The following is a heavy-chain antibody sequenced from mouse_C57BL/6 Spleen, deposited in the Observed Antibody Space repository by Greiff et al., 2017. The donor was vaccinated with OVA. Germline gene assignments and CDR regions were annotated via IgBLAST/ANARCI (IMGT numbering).Heavy chain of an antibody. V-gene: IGHV1-15*01. Sequence: VQLQQSGAELVRPGASVTLSCKASGYTFTDYEMHWVKQTPVHGLEWIGAIDPETGGTAYNQKFKGKAILTADKSSSTAYMELRSLTYEDSAVYYCTRRTLLLLRAMDDWGQGTSVTGSS. CDR1: GYTFTDYE. CDR3: TRRTLLLLRAMDD. J-gene: IGHJ4*01. CDR2: IDPETGGT. D-gene: IGHD2-1*01.